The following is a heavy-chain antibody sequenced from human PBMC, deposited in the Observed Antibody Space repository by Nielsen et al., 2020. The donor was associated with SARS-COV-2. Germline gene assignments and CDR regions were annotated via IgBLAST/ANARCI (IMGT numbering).Heavy chain of an antibody. V-gene: IGHV3-20*01. CDR3: AISPSQYYDYGMDV. CDR1: GFTFDDYG. Sequence: GESLKISCAASGFTFDDYGMSWVRQAPGKGMEWVSGINWNGGSTGYADSVKGRFTISRDNAKNSLYLQMNSLRAEDTAFYHCAISPSQYYDYGMDVWGQGTTVTVSS. CDR2: INWNGGST. J-gene: IGHJ6*02.